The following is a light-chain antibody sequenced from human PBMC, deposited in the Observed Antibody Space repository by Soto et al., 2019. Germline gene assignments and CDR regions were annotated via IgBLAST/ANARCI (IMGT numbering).Light chain of an antibody. CDR1: QSISSY. CDR3: QQSYSTPWT. CDR2: AAS. J-gene: IGKJ1*01. Sequence: DVKMSQSPAALSASIGDRVTITCRASQSISSYLNWYQQKPGKAPKLLIYAASSLQSGVPSRFSGSGSGTDFTLTISSLQPEDFATYYCQQSYSTPWTFGQGTKVAI. V-gene: IGKV1-39*01.